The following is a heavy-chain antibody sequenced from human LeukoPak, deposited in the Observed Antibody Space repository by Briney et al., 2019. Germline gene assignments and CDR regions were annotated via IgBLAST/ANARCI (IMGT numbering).Heavy chain of an antibody. CDR1: GFTFSSYA. Sequence: GSLRLSCAASGFTFSSYAMSWVRQAPGKGLEWVSGVSGSGGSTVYTDSVKGRFTISRDNPKNTLYLQMNSLRAEDTAAYYCAKVATVTTYALADYWGQGTLVTVSS. V-gene: IGHV3-23*01. D-gene: IGHD4-17*01. CDR3: AKVATVTTYALADY. CDR2: VSGSGGST. J-gene: IGHJ4*02.